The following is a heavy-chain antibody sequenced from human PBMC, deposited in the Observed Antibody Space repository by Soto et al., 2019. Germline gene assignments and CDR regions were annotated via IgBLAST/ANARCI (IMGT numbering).Heavy chain of an antibody. V-gene: IGHV3-48*01. J-gene: IGHJ3*02. CDR3: ARDADFWSGFDI. CDR1: GFTFSSYS. CDR2: ISSSSSTI. D-gene: IGHD3-3*01. Sequence: EVQMVESGGGLVQPGGSLRLSCAASGFTFSSYSMNWVRQAPGKGLEWVSYISSSSSTIYYADSVKGRVTISRDNAKNSLSLQMNSLRAEDTAVYYCARDADFWSGFDIWGQGTMVTVSS.